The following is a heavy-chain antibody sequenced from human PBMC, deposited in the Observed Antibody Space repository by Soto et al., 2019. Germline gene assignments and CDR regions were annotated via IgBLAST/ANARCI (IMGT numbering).Heavy chain of an antibody. Sequence: QVQLQESGPGLVKPSGTLSLTCAVSGGSFTSNNWWTWVRQPPGQGLEWIGENYRTGSTNYNPSLKSRVTISLDKSENQFPLKVTSLTAADTAVYYCASRDPGTSVDYWGQGTLVTVSS. CDR2: NYRTGST. J-gene: IGHJ4*02. V-gene: IGHV4-4*02. CDR1: GGSFTSNNW. CDR3: ASRDPGTSVDY. D-gene: IGHD1-7*01.